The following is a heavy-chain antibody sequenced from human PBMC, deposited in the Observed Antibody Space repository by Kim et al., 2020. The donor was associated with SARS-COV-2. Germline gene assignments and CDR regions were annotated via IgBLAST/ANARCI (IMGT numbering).Heavy chain of an antibody. CDR1: GYTFTSYY. CDR3: ARERGYYYGSGSYLSHYYGMDV. Sequence: ASVKVSCKASGYTFTSYYMHWVRQAPGQGLEWMGIINPSGGSTSYAQKFQGRVTMTRDTSTSTVYMELSSLRSEDTAVYYCARERGYYYGSGSYLSHYYGMDVWGQGTTVTVSS. D-gene: IGHD3-10*01. J-gene: IGHJ6*02. V-gene: IGHV1-46*01. CDR2: INPSGGST.